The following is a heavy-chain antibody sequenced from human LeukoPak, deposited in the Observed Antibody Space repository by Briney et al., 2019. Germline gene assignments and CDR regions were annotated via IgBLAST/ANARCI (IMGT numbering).Heavy chain of an antibody. V-gene: IGHV3-7*01. Sequence: GGSLRLSCAASRFTFSDYYMSWIRQAPGKGLEWVANIKQDGSEKYYVDSVKGRFTISRDNAKNSLYLQMNSLRAEDTAVYYCARDSGSSWYRGAFDIWGQGTMVTVSS. D-gene: IGHD6-13*01. CDR3: ARDSGSSWYRGAFDI. CDR2: IKQDGSEK. J-gene: IGHJ3*02. CDR1: RFTFSDYY.